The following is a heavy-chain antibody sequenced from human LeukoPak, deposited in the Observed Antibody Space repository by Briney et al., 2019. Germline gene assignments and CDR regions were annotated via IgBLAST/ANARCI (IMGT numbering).Heavy chain of an antibody. Sequence: GGSLRLSCAASGFTFSSYAMHWVRQAPGKGLEWVSAISGSGGSTYYADSVKGRFTISRDNSKNTLYLQMNSLRDEDTAVYYCASQGYYYGSGSYPQLVDYWGQGTLVTVSS. V-gene: IGHV3-23*01. CDR1: GFTFSSYA. D-gene: IGHD3-10*01. CDR2: ISGSGGST. J-gene: IGHJ4*02. CDR3: ASQGYYYGSGSYPQLVDY.